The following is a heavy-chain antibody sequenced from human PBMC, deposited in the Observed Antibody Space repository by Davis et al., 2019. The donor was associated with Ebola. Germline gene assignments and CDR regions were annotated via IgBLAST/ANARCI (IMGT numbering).Heavy chain of an antibody. J-gene: IGHJ5*02. D-gene: IGHD2-15*01. V-gene: IGHV4-39*01. Sequence: MPSETLSLTCTVSGGSISTTSYYWGWIRQPPGKGLEWIGSIFYTGSTFYNLSLKSRATISVDTSENHFSLKLSSVTAADTAVYYCARHGVHIVVVVAATFPRWFDPWGQGTLVTVSS. CDR1: GGSISTTSYY. CDR2: IFYTGST. CDR3: ARHGVHIVVVVAATFPRWFDP.